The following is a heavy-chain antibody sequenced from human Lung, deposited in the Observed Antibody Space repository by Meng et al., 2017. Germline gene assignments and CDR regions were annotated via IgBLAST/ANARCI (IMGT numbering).Heavy chain of an antibody. CDR2: ISNGGSS. Sequence: SETLSLTCTVSGGSVSTGSYYWSWIRQPLGKGLEWIGYISNGGSSNYNSSLKSRVTISVDTSKIQFSLKLSSVTVADTAVYYCASRRGFDYGYVVNGMDVWGQGTTVTVSS. V-gene: IGHV4-61*01. CDR3: ASRRGFDYGYVVNGMDV. D-gene: IGHD3-16*01. J-gene: IGHJ6*02. CDR1: GGSVSTGSYY.